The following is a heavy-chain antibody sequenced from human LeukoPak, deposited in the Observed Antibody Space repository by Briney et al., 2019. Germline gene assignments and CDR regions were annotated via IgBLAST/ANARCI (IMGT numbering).Heavy chain of an antibody. CDR3: AREDIVATIAFDY. V-gene: IGHV3-7*01. D-gene: IGHD5-12*01. CDR2: IKQDGSEK. J-gene: IGHJ4*02. Sequence: GGSLRLSCAASGFTFSSYWMSWVRQAPGKELEWVANIKQDGSEKYYVDSVKGRFTISRDNAKNSLYLQMKSLRAEDTAVYYCAREDIVATIAFDYWGQGTLVTVSS. CDR1: GFTFSSYW.